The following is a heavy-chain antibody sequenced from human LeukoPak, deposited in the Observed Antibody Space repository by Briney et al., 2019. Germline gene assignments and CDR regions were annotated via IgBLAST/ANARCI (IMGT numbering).Heavy chain of an antibody. D-gene: IGHD3-9*01. J-gene: IGHJ6*02. V-gene: IGHV4-59*02. Sequence: SETLSLTCIVSGDSVTNHYWSLIRQPPGKGLEWIGYIYYSGSINYNPSLKSRVTISVDTSRNQFSMKLNSVTAADTAVYYCARDDILTGYYSPYYYYYGMDVWGQGTTVTVSS. CDR1: GDSVTNHY. CDR2: IYYSGSI. CDR3: ARDDILTGYYSPYYYYYGMDV.